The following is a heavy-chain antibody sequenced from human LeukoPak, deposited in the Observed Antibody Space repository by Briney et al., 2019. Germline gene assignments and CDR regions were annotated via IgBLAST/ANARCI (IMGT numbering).Heavy chain of an antibody. CDR3: ARDRGPFGDYYYCYMDV. J-gene: IGHJ6*03. D-gene: IGHD3-3*01. CDR2: ITAYNGHT. CDR1: GYIFPNYG. Sequence: VASVKVSCKSSGYIFPNYGLRWVRQAPGQGLEWIGWITAYNGHTKYAQKFQGRVTMTTDTSTSTAYMELRSLRSDDTAVYYCARDRGPFGDYYYCYMDVWGKGTTVTVSS. V-gene: IGHV1-18*01.